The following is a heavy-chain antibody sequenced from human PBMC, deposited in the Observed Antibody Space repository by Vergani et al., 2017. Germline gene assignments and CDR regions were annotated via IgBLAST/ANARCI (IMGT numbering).Heavy chain of an antibody. J-gene: IGHJ4*02. V-gene: IGHV4-39*07. Sequence: QLQLQESGPGLVKPSETLSLTCTVSGGSISSSSYYWGWIRQPPGKGLEWIGSIYYSGSTYYNPSLKSRVTISVNPSKNQFSLKLSSVTAADTAVYYCAIGPRTVVVAALPFNDWGQGTLVTVSS. CDR2: IYYSGST. CDR1: GGSISSSSYY. D-gene: IGHD2-15*01. CDR3: AIGPRTVVVAALPFND.